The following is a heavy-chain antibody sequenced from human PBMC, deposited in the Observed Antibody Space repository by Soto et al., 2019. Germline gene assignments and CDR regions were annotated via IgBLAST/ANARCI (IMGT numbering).Heavy chain of an antibody. V-gene: IGHV3-30-3*01. D-gene: IGHD6-19*01. CDR1: GFTFSRYA. J-gene: IGHJ4*02. CDR3: VRDKSPYSSGWHNRHFDY. Sequence: QVQLVESGGGVVQPGRSLRLSCAASGFTFSRYAMHWVLQAPGKGLEWVAVISYDGSNKYYADSVKGRFTISRDNSKSLYLQMNSLRAEDTAVYYCVRDKSPYSSGWHNRHFDYWGEGTLVTVSS. CDR2: ISYDGSNK.